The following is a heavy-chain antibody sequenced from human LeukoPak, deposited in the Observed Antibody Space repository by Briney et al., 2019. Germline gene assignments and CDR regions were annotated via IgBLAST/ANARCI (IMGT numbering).Heavy chain of an antibody. CDR2: IIPIFGTA. D-gene: IGHD3-10*01. CDR1: GGTFSSYA. J-gene: IGHJ4*02. CDR3: ARGGYYGSGSYYALDY. Sequence: SVKVSYKASGGTFSSYAISWVRQAPGQGLEWMGGIIPIFGTANYAQKFQGRVTITADESTSTAYLELSSLRSEDTAVYYCARGGYYGSGSYYALDYWGQGTLVTVSS. V-gene: IGHV1-69*01.